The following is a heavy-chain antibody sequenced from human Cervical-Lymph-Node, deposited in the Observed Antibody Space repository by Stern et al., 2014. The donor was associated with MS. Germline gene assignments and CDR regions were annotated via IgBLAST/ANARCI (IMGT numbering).Heavy chain of an antibody. J-gene: IGHJ5*02. Sequence: EVHLVASGGGLVKPGGSLRLSCAASGFTITSYTMNWVRQAPGRGLEWVSSISGSSSFIFYADSMKGRFTVTRDNAKNSLYLQLNSLRAEDTAVYYCARDLLAAVGTVDLWGQGTPVTVSS. V-gene: IGHV3-21*01. D-gene: IGHD6-13*01. CDR1: GFTITSYT. CDR2: ISGSSSFI. CDR3: ARDLLAAVGTVDL.